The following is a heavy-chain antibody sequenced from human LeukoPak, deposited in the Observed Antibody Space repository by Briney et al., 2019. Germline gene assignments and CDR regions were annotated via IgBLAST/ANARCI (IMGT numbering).Heavy chain of an antibody. Sequence: SETLSLTCTVSGGSISSYYWSWIRQPPGKGLEWIGYIYYSGSTNYNPSLKSRVTMSLDTSKNQFSLQLNSVTPEDTAVYYCARTRDLGPDYWGQGTLVTVSS. CDR3: ARTRDLGPDY. CDR2: IYYSGST. V-gene: IGHV4-59*12. J-gene: IGHJ4*02. CDR1: GGSISSYY. D-gene: IGHD1-26*01.